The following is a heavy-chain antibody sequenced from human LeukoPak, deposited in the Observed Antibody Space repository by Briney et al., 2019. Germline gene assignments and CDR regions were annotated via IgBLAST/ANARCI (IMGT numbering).Heavy chain of an antibody. J-gene: IGHJ4*02. D-gene: IGHD3-3*01. CDR3: ARHPDFWSGYYKYFDY. CDR1: GYSFTSYW. Sequence: GESLKISCKGSGYSFTSYWSGWVRQMPGKGLEWMGIIYPGDSDTRYSPSFQGQVTISADKSISTAYLQWSSLKASDTAMYYCARHPDFWSGYYKYFDYWGQGTLVTVSS. V-gene: IGHV5-51*01. CDR2: IYPGDSDT.